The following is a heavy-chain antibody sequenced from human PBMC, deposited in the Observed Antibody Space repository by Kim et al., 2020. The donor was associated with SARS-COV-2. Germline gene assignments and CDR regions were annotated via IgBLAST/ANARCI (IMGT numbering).Heavy chain of an antibody. Sequence: EDSVKGRFTISRDNSKNTLYLQRSSLRAEDTAVYYCVKFTTFGTTGAFDIWGQGTMVTVSS. J-gene: IGHJ3*02. CDR3: VKFTTFGTTGAFDI. D-gene: IGHD1-1*01. V-gene: IGHV3-64D*09.